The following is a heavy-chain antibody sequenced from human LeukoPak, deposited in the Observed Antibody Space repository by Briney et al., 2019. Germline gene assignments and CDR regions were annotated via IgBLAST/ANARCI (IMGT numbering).Heavy chain of an antibody. Sequence: GSLRLSCAASGFTSSNYAMNWVRQAPGKGLEWVSVLIGSSGSTDYADSVKGRFTISRDNSKNTVFLQMNSLRAEDTAIYYCAKGAYDYIEIGYFDSWGQGNLVTVSS. D-gene: IGHD5-12*01. J-gene: IGHJ4*02. CDR3: AKGAYDYIEIGYFDS. CDR2: LIGSSGST. V-gene: IGHV3-23*01. CDR1: GFTSSNYA.